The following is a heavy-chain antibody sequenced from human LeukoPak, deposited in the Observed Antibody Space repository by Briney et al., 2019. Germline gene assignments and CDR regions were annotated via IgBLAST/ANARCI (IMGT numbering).Heavy chain of an antibody. V-gene: IGHV4-39*01. D-gene: IGHD1-26*01. CDR2: IYYTGNT. Sequence: SETLSLTCAVSGASISGSGYYLGWIRQPPGKGLEWIGNIYYTGNTYYNASLQSRVTISIDTSKNQFSLRLNSVTAADTAMYYCAKSGGYGLIDYWGQGTLVTVSS. CDR1: GASISGSGYY. CDR3: AKSGGYGLIDY. J-gene: IGHJ4*02.